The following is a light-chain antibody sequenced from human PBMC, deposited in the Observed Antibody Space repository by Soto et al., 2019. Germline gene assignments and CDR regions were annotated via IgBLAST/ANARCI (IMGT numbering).Light chain of an antibody. J-gene: IGLJ1*01. Sequence: QSVLTQPPSASGSPGQSVTISCTGTSSDIGGYNFVSWYQHHPGKAPKLMIFEVTKRPSGGPDRFSGSKSGNTASLTVSGLHADDDAHYYSSSYPGSNIWYVFGTVTKVTVL. CDR3: SSYPGSNIWYV. CDR2: EVT. CDR1: SSDIGGYNF. V-gene: IGLV2-8*01.